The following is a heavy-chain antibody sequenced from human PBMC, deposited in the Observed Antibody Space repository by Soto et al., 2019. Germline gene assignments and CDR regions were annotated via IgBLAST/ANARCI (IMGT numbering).Heavy chain of an antibody. Sequence: ASVKVSCKASGYTFTSYDINWVRQATGQGLEWMGWMNPNSGNTGYAQKFQGRVTMTRNTSISTAYMELSSLRSEDTAVYYCARGGYCTNGVCCTEGSYYYGMDVWGQGXTVTVSS. V-gene: IGHV1-8*01. D-gene: IGHD2-8*01. J-gene: IGHJ6*02. CDR1: GYTFTSYD. CDR2: MNPNSGNT. CDR3: ARGGYCTNGVCCTEGSYYYGMDV.